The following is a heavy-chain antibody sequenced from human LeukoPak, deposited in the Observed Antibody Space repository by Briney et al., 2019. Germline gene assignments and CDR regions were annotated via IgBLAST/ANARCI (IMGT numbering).Heavy chain of an antibody. J-gene: IGHJ4*02. CDR1: GFTFSSYG. CDR2: ISYDGSNK. CDR3: AKELGMAAAGKTFFDN. V-gene: IGHV3-30*18. D-gene: IGHD6-13*01. Sequence: GGSLRLSCAASGFTFSSYGMHWVRQAPGKGLEWVAVISYDGSNKYYADSVKGRFTISRDNSKNTLYLQMNGLRAEDTAVYYCAKELGMAAAGKTFFDNWGQGTLVTVSS.